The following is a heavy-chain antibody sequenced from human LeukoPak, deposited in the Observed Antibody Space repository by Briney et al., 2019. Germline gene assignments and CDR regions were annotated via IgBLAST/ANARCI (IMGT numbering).Heavy chain of an antibody. V-gene: IGHV4-59*08. D-gene: IGHD3-10*01. Sequence: SETLSLTCTVSGGSISSYYWSWIRQPPGKGLEWVGYIYYSGNTNYNPSLKSRVTMSVDTSRNQFSLELSSVTAADTAVYYCAGHYGSGFDHWGQGTLVTVSS. CDR2: IYYSGNT. CDR1: GGSISSYY. J-gene: IGHJ4*02. CDR3: AGHYGSGFDH.